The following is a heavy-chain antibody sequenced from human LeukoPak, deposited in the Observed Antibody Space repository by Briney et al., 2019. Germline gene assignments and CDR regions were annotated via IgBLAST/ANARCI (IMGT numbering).Heavy chain of an antibody. Sequence: GGSLRLSCAASGFTFSSYSMNWVRQAPGKGLEWVSSISSSSSYIYYADSVKGRLTISRDNAKNSLYLQMNSLRAEDTAVYYCARGGYQLLYYYGMDVWGQGTTVTVSS. V-gene: IGHV3-21*01. CDR2: ISSSSSYI. CDR3: ARGGYQLLYYYGMDV. D-gene: IGHD2-2*01. J-gene: IGHJ6*02. CDR1: GFTFSSYS.